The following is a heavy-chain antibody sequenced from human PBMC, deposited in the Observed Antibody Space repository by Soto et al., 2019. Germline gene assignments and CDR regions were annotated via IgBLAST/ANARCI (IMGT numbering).Heavy chain of an antibody. CDR2: ISHSGTT. J-gene: IGHJ4*01. CDR3: ARGLEYYDFWTGYSDY. CDR1: GYSISREYY. Sequence: SETLSVICAVSGYSISREYYWGWIRQPPGKGLEWIGSISHSGTTHYNPSLKSRLTISLDTSKNQFSLKLTSVTAADTAVYYCARGLEYYDFWTGYSDYWGHGTLFPVSS. D-gene: IGHD3-3*01. V-gene: IGHV4-38-2*01.